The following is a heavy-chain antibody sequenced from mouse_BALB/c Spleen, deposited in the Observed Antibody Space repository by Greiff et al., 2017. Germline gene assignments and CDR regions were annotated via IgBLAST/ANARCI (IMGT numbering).Heavy chain of an antibody. D-gene: IGHD2-4*01. CDR1: GYAFSSYW. CDR3: ARDGDYDESFDY. Sequence: QVQLKQSGAELVRPGSSVKISCKASGYAFSSYWMNWVKQRPGQGLEWIGQIYPGDGDTNYNGKFKGKATLTADKSSSTAYMQLSSLTSEDSAVYFCARDGDYDESFDYWGQGTTLTVSS. CDR2: IYPGDGDT. J-gene: IGHJ2*01. V-gene: IGHV1-80*01.